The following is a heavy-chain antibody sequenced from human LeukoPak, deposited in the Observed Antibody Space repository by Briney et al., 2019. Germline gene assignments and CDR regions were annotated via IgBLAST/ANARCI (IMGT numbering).Heavy chain of an antibody. D-gene: IGHD3-3*01. CDR1: GFTFSSYA. CDR2: ISASGGTT. Sequence: PGGSLRLSCAASGFTFSSYAMSWVRQAPGKGLERVSAISASGGTTYYADSVKGRFTISRDNSKNTLYLQMNSLRAEDTAVYYCARDHLRHYDFWSGYGDAFDIWGQGTMVTVSS. V-gene: IGHV3-23*01. J-gene: IGHJ3*02. CDR3: ARDHLRHYDFWSGYGDAFDI.